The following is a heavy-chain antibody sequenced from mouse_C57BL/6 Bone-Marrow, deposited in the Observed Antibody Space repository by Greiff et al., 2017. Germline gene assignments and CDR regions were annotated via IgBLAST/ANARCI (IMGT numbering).Heavy chain of an antibody. CDR1: GYTFTSYW. D-gene: IGHD1-1*01. Sequence: VKLQQPGAELVRPGTSVKLSCKASGYTFTSYWMHWVKQRPGQGLEWIGVIDPSDSYTNYNQKFKGKATLTVDTSSSTAYMQLSSLTSEDSAVYYGARRSPYYYGSSFAYWGQGTLVTVSA. CDR2: IDPSDSYT. J-gene: IGHJ3*01. CDR3: ARRSPYYYGSSFAY. V-gene: IGHV1-59*01.